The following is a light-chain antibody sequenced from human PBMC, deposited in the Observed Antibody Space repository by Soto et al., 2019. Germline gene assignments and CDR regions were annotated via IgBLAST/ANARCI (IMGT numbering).Light chain of an antibody. J-gene: IGLJ1*01. CDR2: EGT. CDR1: SSDVGDYNY. V-gene: IGLV2-23*01. Sequence: PALTHPASGSGFPGQSITISCPGASSDVGDYNYVSWYQQHPDKPPILLIYEGTQRSSVVSSCFSGSTSGNTASLTTSRLQAEDEADYYCCSYASSSSYVFGTGTKVTVL. CDR3: CSYASSSSYV.